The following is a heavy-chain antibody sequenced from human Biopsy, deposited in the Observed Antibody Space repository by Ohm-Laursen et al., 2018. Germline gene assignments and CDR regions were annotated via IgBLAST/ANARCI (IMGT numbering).Heavy chain of an antibody. Sequence: SETLSLTCIVSGGSFTGHYWTWIRQPPGKGLEWIGHISHTGYTSYKSSLKSRVTISLDTSRKHFSLRLTSLAAADTAVYYCARDLPYYENSGYGAFDMWGQGTMVTVSS. CDR1: GGSFTGHY. J-gene: IGHJ3*02. CDR3: ARDLPYYENSGYGAFDM. CDR2: ISHTGYT. V-gene: IGHV4-59*11. D-gene: IGHD3-22*01.